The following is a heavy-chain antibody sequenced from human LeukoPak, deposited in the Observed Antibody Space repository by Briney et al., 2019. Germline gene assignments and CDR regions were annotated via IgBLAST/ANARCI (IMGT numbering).Heavy chain of an antibody. CDR1: GFTFSSYG. CDR2: IWYDGSNE. CDR3: ARADYGDTSDPFDF. V-gene: IGHV3-33*01. D-gene: IGHD4-17*01. Sequence: GGSLRLSCAASGFTFSSYGMHWVRQAPGKGLEWVAVIWYDGSNEYYADSVKGRLTISRDNSKNTLYLQMNSLRAEDTAVYFCARADYGDTSDPFDFWGQGTLVTVSS. J-gene: IGHJ4*02.